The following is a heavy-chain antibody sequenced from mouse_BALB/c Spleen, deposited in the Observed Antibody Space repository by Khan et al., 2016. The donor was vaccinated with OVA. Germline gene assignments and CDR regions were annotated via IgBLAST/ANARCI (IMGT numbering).Heavy chain of an antibody. D-gene: IGHD3-1*01. CDR1: GFSLTSYG. Sequence: QVQLKESGPGLVAPSQSLSITCTVSGFSLTSYGVHWVRQPPGKGLEWLGIIWAGGSTNYNSALMSRLSISKDNSKGQVFLKMNSLQTDDTAMYYCARDTGATAYWGQGTLVTVSA. CDR2: IWAGGST. V-gene: IGHV2-9*02. J-gene: IGHJ3*01. CDR3: ARDTGATAY.